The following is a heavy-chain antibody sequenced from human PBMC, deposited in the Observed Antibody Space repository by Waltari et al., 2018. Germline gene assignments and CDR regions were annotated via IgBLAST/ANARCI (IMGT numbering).Heavy chain of an antibody. Sequence: EVQLVESGGGLVQPGGSLRLSCAASGFSFSTYWMNWARQAPGEGLMWVSRIKYDGSTTNYADSVKGRFTISRDNAKNTLYLQMNSLRADDTAVYYCVRSGFFDVWGQGTTVTVSS. D-gene: IGHD3-10*01. CDR1: GFSFSTYW. J-gene: IGHJ6*02. CDR3: VRSGFFDV. V-gene: IGHV3-74*01. CDR2: IKYDGSTT.